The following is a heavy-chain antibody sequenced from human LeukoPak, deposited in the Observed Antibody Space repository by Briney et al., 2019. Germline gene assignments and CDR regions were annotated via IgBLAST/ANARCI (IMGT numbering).Heavy chain of an antibody. Sequence: PGGSLRLSCVASGFTFSSYAMSWVRQAPGKGLEWVSAISGSGGSTYYADSVKGRFTISRDNSKNTLYLQMNSLRAEDTAVYYCAKDLAVVGASNFDYWGQGTLVTVSS. D-gene: IGHD1-26*01. CDR3: AKDLAVVGASNFDY. CDR2: ISGSGGST. J-gene: IGHJ4*02. V-gene: IGHV3-23*01. CDR1: GFTFSSYA.